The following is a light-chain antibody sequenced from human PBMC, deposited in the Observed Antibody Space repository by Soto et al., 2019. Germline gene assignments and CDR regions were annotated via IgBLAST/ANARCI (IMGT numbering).Light chain of an antibody. CDR1: QGIGSA. V-gene: IGKV1-13*02. J-gene: IGKJ4*01. CDR2: DAS. Sequence: AAQLTQSPSSLSASVGDRVTISCRASQGIGSALAWYQQKPGKAPKVLIYDASSLKSGVPSRFSGSGSGTDFTLTISSLQPEDFATYYCQQFNSFPLTFGGGNKVDIK. CDR3: QQFNSFPLT.